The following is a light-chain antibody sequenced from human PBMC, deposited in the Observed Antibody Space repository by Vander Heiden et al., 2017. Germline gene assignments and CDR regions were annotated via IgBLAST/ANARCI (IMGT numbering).Light chain of an antibody. J-gene: IGLJ1*01. Sequence: SYALSQPPSVTVSPGQTASITCSGDKLGNKYACWKQQKPGQSHVLVIYQDSKRTAGIPERFSGSNSGNTATLTISGTQAMDEADYYCQAWDSSTAVFGTGTKVTVL. V-gene: IGLV3-1*01. CDR3: QAWDSSTAV. CDR2: QDS. CDR1: KLGNKY.